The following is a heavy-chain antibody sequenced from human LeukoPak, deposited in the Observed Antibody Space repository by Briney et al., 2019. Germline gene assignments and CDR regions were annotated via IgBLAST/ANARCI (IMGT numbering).Heavy chain of an antibody. J-gene: IGHJ6*02. CDR1: GGSISSSSYY. Sequence: SETLSLTCTVSGGSISSSSYYWGWIRQPPEKGLEWIGSIYYSGSTYYNPSLKSRVTISVDTSKSQFSLKLSSVTAADTAVYYCARVDEGGYYYYGMDVWGQGTTVTVSS. CDR2: IYYSGST. D-gene: IGHD3-16*01. CDR3: ARVDEGGYYYYGMDV. V-gene: IGHV4-39*01.